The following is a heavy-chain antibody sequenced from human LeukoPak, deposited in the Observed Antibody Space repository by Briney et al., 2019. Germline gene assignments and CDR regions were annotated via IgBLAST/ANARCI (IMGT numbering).Heavy chain of an antibody. Sequence: GGSLRLSCAASGFTFSSYGMSWVRQAPGKGLEWVSTIGGSGGSTYYADSVKGRFTISRDTSKNTLYLQMNSLRAEDTAVYYCAKDPYYYDISGYPVWGQGTLVTVS. D-gene: IGHD3-22*01. J-gene: IGHJ4*02. CDR1: GFTFSSYG. CDR3: AKDPYYYDISGYPV. CDR2: IGGSGGST. V-gene: IGHV3-23*01.